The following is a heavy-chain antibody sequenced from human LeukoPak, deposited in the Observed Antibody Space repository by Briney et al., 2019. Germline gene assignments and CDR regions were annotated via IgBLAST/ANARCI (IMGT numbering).Heavy chain of an antibody. D-gene: IGHD4-17*01. Sequence: GESLKISCKDSGYSFTNYWIGWVRQMPGKGLEWMGIIYPGDSDTRYSPSFQGQVAISADKSISIAYLQWSSLKASDTAMYYCARTTVTTGAYFQHWGQGTLVTVSS. CDR1: GYSFTNYW. CDR2: IYPGDSDT. V-gene: IGHV5-51*01. CDR3: ARTTVTTGAYFQH. J-gene: IGHJ1*01.